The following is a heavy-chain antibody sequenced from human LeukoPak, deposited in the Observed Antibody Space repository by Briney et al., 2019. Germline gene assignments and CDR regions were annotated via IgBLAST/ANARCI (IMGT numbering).Heavy chain of an antibody. CDR3: AREPDLVVAPSASDY. CDR1: GYTFSNYA. V-gene: IGHV1-18*01. CDR2: ISVYSENT. Sequence: ASVRVSCKASGYTFSNYAISWVRQAPGQGLEWMGWISVYSENTVYSQNLRGRVTMATNTSTSTAYMELRSLKYDDTAVYYCAREPDLVVAPSASDYWGQGTLVTVSS. D-gene: IGHD2-2*01. J-gene: IGHJ4*02.